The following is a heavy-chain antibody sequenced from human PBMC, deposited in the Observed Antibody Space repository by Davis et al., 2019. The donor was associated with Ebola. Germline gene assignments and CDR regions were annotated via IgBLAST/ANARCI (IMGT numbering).Heavy chain of an antibody. CDR1: GGSSSGYY. V-gene: IGHV4-34*01. D-gene: IGHD2-15*01. Sequence: SETLSLTCAVYGGSSSGYYWSWIRQPPGKGLEWIGEINHSGSTNYNPSLKSRVTISVDTSKNQFSLKLSSVTAADTAVYYCARHAPMGLVVVTPFSRMDVWGQGTAVTVSS. CDR3: ARHAPMGLVVVTPFSRMDV. J-gene: IGHJ6*02. CDR2: INHSGST.